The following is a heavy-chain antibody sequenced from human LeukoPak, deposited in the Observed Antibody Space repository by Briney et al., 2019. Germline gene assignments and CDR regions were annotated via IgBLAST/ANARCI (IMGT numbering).Heavy chain of an antibody. Sequence: PSETLSLTCTVSGGSISSYYWSWIRQPPGKGLEWIGYIYYSGSTNYNPSLKSRVTISVDTSKNQFSLKLSSVTAADTAVYYCARGLAVAGTLHKKFDYWGQGTLVTVSS. CDR1: GGSISSYY. V-gene: IGHV4-59*01. CDR3: ARGLAVAGTLHKKFDY. CDR2: IYYSGST. J-gene: IGHJ4*02. D-gene: IGHD6-19*01.